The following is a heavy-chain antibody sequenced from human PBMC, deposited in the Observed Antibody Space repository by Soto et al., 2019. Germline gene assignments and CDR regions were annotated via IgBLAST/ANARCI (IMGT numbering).Heavy chain of an antibody. CDR1: GGSINSGAYY. D-gene: IGHD3-16*01. CDR3: ARVGVGVYGMDV. V-gene: IGHV4-31*03. Sequence: PSETLSLTCTVSGGSINSGAYYWNWIRRPPGKGLEWIGYIYYSGSTYYNPSLMSRLTISVDTSMNQFSLKLASVTAADTAVYYCARVGVGVYGMDVWGQGTTVTVSS. CDR2: IYYSGST. J-gene: IGHJ6*02.